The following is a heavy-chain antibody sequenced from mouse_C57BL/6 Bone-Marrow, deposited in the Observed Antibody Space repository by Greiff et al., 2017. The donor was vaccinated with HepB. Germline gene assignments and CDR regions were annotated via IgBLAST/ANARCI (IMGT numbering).Heavy chain of an antibody. J-gene: IGHJ3*01. CDR2: ILPGSGST. V-gene: IGHV1-9*01. CDR3: GLYYDYDKVFAY. Sequence: QVQLQQSGAELMKPGASVKLSCKATGYTFTGYWIEWVKQRPGHGLEWIGEILPGSGSTNYNEKFKGKATFTADTSSNTAYMQLSSLTTEDSAIYYCGLYYDYDKVFAYWGQGTLVTVSA. CDR1: GYTFTGYW. D-gene: IGHD2-4*01.